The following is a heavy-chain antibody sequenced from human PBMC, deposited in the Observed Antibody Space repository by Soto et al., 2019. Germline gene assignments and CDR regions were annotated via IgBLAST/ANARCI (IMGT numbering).Heavy chain of an antibody. CDR1: GGSASSGPYH. CDR2: ISYIGTA. J-gene: IGHJ4*02. D-gene: IGHD2-8*01. CDR3: MRSDGAY. Sequence: QGQLQESAPGLVKTSETLFLPCTVSGGSASSGPYHWNWVRRPPGQGLAGIGHISYIGTANYNPSLRGRVTMSTDTSKIQLSLRLSSVPAADTAVYYCMRSDGAYWGQGTLVTVSS. V-gene: IGHV4-61*01.